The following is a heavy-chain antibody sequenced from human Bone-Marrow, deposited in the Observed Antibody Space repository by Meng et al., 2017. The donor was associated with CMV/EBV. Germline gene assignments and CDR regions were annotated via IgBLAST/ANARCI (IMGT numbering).Heavy chain of an antibody. D-gene: IGHD2-2*03. CDR1: GFTFSSYW. V-gene: IGHV3-7*01. CDR2: IKQDGSEK. Sequence: GESLKISCAASGFTFSSYWMSWVRQAPGKGLEWVANIKQDGSEKYYVDSVKGRFTISRDNAKNSLYLQMNSLRAEDTSVYYCATDDGSYWGQGTRVTGSS. J-gene: IGHJ4*02. CDR3: ATDDGSY.